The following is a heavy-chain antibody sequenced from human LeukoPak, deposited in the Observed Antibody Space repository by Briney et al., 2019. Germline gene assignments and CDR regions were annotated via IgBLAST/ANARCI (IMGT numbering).Heavy chain of an antibody. CDR2: ISSSSSYI. CDR1: GFTFSSYS. J-gene: IGHJ5*02. V-gene: IGHV3-21*01. Sequence: GGSLRLSCAASGFTFSSYSMNWVRQAPGKGLEWASSISSSSSYIYYADSVKGRFTISRDNAKNSLYLQMNSLRAEDTAVYYCARGYSSSTNNWFDPWGQGTLVTVSS. D-gene: IGHD6-13*01. CDR3: ARGYSSSTNNWFDP.